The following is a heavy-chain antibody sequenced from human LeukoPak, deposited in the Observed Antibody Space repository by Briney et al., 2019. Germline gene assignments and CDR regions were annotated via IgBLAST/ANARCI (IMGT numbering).Heavy chain of an antibody. CDR1: GGSISSGSYY. D-gene: IGHD3-3*01. CDR2: IYTSGST. Sequence: PSETLSLTCTVSGGSISSGSYYWSWIRQPAGKGLEWIGRIYTSGSTNYNPSLKSRVTISVDTSKNQFSLKLSSVTAADTAVYYCARDRRHWSIVRNHNWFDPWGQGTLVTVSS. V-gene: IGHV4-61*02. CDR3: ARDRRHWSIVRNHNWFDP. J-gene: IGHJ5*02.